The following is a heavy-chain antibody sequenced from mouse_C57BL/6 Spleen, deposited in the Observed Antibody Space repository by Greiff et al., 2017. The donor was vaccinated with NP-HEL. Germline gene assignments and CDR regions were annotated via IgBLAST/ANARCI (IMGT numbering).Heavy chain of an antibody. D-gene: IGHD2-4*01. CDR2: IRLKSDNYAT. V-gene: IGHV6-3*01. Sequence: EVKVEESGGGLVQPGGSMKLSCVASGFTFSNYWMNWVRQSPEKGLEWVAQIRLKSDNYATHYAESVKGRFTISRDDSKSSVYLQMNNVRPEYTGMSYCTYDYVSFNWYFDVWGTGTTVTVSS. CDR1: GFTFSNYW. CDR3: TYDYVSFNWYFDV. J-gene: IGHJ1*03.